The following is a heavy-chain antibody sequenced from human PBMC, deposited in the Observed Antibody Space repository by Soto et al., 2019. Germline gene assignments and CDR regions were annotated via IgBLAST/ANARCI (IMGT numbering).Heavy chain of an antibody. V-gene: IGHV1-18*01. CDR1: GYSFMKYG. Sequence: ASVKVSCKGFGYSFMKYGINWVRQAPGQGLEWVGWISPYSGYTHSAQKFHGRLTLTTDTAASTAYMELRILRSADTALYYCAREASVLIHADQPSRLDSWGPGTLVTVSS. CDR3: AREASVLIHADQPSRLDS. CDR2: ISPYSGYT. D-gene: IGHD2-8*01. J-gene: IGHJ4*02.